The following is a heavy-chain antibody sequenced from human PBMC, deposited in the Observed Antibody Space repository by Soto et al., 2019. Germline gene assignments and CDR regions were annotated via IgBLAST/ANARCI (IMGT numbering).Heavy chain of an antibody. D-gene: IGHD4-17*01. CDR3: AHRTTTVTWWFDP. J-gene: IGHJ5*02. CDR1: GFSLTTSGVG. CDR2: IYWDDEK. V-gene: IGHV2-5*02. Sequence: QITLKESGPTLVKPTQTLTLTCTFSGFSLTTSGVGVGWIRQPPGKALEWLALIYWDDEKRYSPSLKSSPTTTKAPPKNQVVLTMTNMDPADTATYFCAHRTTTVTWWFDPWGQGTLVTVSS.